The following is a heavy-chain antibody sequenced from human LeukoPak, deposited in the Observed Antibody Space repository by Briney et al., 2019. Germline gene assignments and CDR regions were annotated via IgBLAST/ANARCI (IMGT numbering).Heavy chain of an antibody. D-gene: IGHD5-12*01. CDR1: GFTFSNYW. J-gene: IGHJ4*02. CDR2: INQDGGEE. V-gene: IGHV3-7*01. CDR3: VGDGGVSGYDLLDY. Sequence: GGSLRLSCAASGFTFSNYWMSWVRQAPGKGLEGVAHINQDGGEEHYMDSVKARFIISRDNAKNSLSLQMDSLRAEDTAVYYCVGDGGVSGYDLLDYWGQGTLVTVSS.